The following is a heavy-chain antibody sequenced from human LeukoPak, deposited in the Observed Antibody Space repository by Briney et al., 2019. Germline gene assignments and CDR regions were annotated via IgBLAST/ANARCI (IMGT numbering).Heavy chain of an antibody. CDR2: ISGSGGST. CDR1: GFTFSSYA. J-gene: IGHJ3*02. Sequence: GGSLRLSCAASGFTFSSYAMSWVRQAPGKGLEWVSAISGSGGSTYYADSVKGRFTISRDNSKNTLYLQMNSLRAEDTAVYYCAKGAGYSSGWYDTDAFDIWGQGTMVTVSS. V-gene: IGHV3-23*01. D-gene: IGHD6-19*01. CDR3: AKGAGYSSGWYDTDAFDI.